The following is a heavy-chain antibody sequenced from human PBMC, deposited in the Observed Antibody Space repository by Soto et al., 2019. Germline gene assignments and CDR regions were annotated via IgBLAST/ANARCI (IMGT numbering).Heavy chain of an antibody. D-gene: IGHD5-18*01. J-gene: IGHJ3*01. CDR2: TYFRSRWGN. CDR1: GNSYSSNIVT. Sequence: PSQALSLSCFISGNSYSSNIVTSNWLRQSPSRGLEWLGRTYFRSRWGNDYAASVKSRISVNPDTSKNQFSLQLNSVTPDDTAVYYCARGGSDRYNVFDVWGQGTRVTVSS. CDR3: ARGGSDRYNVFDV. V-gene: IGHV6-1*01.